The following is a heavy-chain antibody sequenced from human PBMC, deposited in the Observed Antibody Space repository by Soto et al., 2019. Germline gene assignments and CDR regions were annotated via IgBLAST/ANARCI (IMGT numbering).Heavy chain of an antibody. CDR1: GYSISSNYY. J-gene: IGHJ4*02. Sequence: KPSETLSLTCAVSGYSISSNYYWGWIRQPPGKGLEWIGSIYHSGSTYYNPSLKSRVTISVDTSKNQFSLKLSSVTAADTAVYYCATKVITPPFDYWGQGTLVTVSS. D-gene: IGHD3-22*01. V-gene: IGHV4-38-2*01. CDR3: ATKVITPPFDY. CDR2: IYHSGST.